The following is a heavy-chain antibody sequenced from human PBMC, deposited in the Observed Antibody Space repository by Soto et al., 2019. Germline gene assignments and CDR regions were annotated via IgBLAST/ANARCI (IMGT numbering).Heavy chain of an antibody. Sequence: PGGSLRLSCTASGFTVSSNYMSWVRQAPGKGLEWVSVIYSGGTTYYADSVKGRFTISRDNSKNTVYLQMNSLTAEDTALYYCSKNPVGGAYDPNWFDPWGQGTKVTVSS. CDR3: SKNPVGGAYDPNWFDP. CDR2: IYSGGTT. D-gene: IGHD5-12*01. CDR1: GFTVSSNY. J-gene: IGHJ5*02. V-gene: IGHV3-66*01.